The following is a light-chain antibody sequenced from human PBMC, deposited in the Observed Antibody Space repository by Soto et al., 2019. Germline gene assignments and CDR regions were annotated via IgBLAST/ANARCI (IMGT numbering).Light chain of an antibody. CDR2: KVS. CDR1: QSLINSDGNTY. CDR3: MQGTQWPFT. J-gene: IGKJ2*01. Sequence: DVVMTQSPLSLPVTLGQPASISCRSSQSLINSDGNTYLNWFQQRPGQSPRRLIYKVSNPDSGVPDRFSGSASGSNFTLKISRVEAEDVGVYYCMQGTQWPFTFGQGTKLEIK. V-gene: IGKV2-30*01.